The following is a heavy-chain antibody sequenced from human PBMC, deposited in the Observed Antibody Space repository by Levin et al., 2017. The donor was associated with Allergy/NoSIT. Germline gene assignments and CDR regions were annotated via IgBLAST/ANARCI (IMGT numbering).Heavy chain of an antibody. V-gene: IGHV4-34*01. J-gene: IGHJ4*01. CDR3: AREFFGY. CDR2: INHSGFT. Sequence: SETLSLTCAVYGGSFSDYYWIWFRQAPGKGLEWIGEINHSGFTNYNASLKSRVTTSIDTSKKQFSLKLYSVTAADTAVYFCAREFFGYWGQGTLVTVSS. CDR1: GGSFSDYY.